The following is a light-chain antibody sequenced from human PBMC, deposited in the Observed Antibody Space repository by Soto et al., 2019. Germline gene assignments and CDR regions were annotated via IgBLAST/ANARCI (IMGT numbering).Light chain of an antibody. V-gene: IGLV2-14*01. CDR1: SSDVSTYNY. CDR2: DVS. Sequence: QSALTQPASVSGSPGQSITISCTGTSSDVSTYNYVSWYQHRPGKAPKLMIYDVSYRPSGVSNRFSGSKSANTASLTISGLQAEDEADYCCSSYTASNSQVFGGGTKLNV. CDR3: SSYTASNSQV. J-gene: IGLJ3*02.